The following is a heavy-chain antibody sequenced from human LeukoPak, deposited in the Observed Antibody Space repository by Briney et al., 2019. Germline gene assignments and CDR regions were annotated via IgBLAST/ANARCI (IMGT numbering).Heavy chain of an antibody. J-gene: IGHJ3*02. D-gene: IGHD3-10*01. Sequence: PGGSLRLSCAAAGFTFSSYAMSWVRQAPGKGLEWVSAIIGSRGSTYYADSVKGRFIISRDNSKNTLYLQMNSLRAEDTAVYYCARDGIGLGAFDIWGQGTMVTVSS. CDR1: GFTFSSYA. CDR3: ARDGIGLGAFDI. V-gene: IGHV3-23*01. CDR2: IIGSRGST.